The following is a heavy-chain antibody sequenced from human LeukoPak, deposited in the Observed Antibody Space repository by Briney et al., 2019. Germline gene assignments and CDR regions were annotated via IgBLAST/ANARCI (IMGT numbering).Heavy chain of an antibody. J-gene: IGHJ6*03. CDR2: ISYDGSNK. CDR1: GFTFSSYA. V-gene: IGHV3-30-3*02. D-gene: IGHD6-6*01. CDR3: AKLVTGRPSGYMDV. Sequence: GGSLRLSCAASGFTFSSYAMHWVRQAPGKGLEWVAVISYDGSNKYYADSVKGRFTISRDNSKNTLYLQMNSLRAEDTAVYYCAKLVTGRPSGYMDVWGKGTTVTVSS.